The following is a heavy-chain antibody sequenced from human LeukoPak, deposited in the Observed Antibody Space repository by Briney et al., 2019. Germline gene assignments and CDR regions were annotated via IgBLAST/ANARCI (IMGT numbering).Heavy chain of an antibody. Sequence: PSETLSLTCTVSGGSISTDYWSWIRQPPGKGLAWIGYVYYGGSTSYSSSLKSRVTISVDTSKDQFSLKLSSVTAADTAVYYCAELYSSGPWGQGTLVTVSS. CDR3: AELYSSGP. CDR2: VYYGGST. J-gene: IGHJ5*02. V-gene: IGHV4-59*12. D-gene: IGHD3-22*01. CDR1: GGSISTDY.